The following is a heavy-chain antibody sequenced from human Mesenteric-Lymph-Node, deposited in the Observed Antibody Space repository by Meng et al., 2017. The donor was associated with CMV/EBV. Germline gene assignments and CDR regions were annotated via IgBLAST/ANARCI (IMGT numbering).Heavy chain of an antibody. J-gene: IGHJ4*02. CDR3: ARDLPNYYFSLDS. CDR1: GYHLPGHY. V-gene: IGHV1-2*02. Sequence: CTASGYHLPGHYLASGREAAGQGLEWMGGINTNDGGTDYAQNFEGGVTMNRNTYLKTAYMELTGLGPDDTAIYSCARDLPNYYFSLDSWGQGTLVTVSS. D-gene: IGHD3-22*01. CDR2: INTNDGGT.